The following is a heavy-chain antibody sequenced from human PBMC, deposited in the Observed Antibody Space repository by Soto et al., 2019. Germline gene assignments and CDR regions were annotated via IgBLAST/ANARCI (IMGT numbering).Heavy chain of an antibody. D-gene: IGHD3-16*02. V-gene: IGHV1-18*01. CDR1: GYTFTSYG. CDR3: ARVQRPYDYIGGSYRPPDAFDI. CDR2: ISAYNGNT. J-gene: IGHJ3*02. Sequence: GASVTVCCKASGYTFTSYGSSWVRQATGQGLEWMGWISAYNGNTNYAQKLQGRVTMTTDTSTSTAYMELRSLRSDDTAVYYCARVQRPYDYIGGSYRPPDAFDIWGQGTMVTVSS.